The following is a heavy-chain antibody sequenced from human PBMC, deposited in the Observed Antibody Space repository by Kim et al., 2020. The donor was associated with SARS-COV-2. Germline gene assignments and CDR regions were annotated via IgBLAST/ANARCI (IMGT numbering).Heavy chain of an antibody. J-gene: IGHJ6*02. Sequence: GGSLRLSCAASGFTFSTYPMHWVRQAPGKGLEWVAVISYDGSNEYYADSVKGRFTISRDNAKNKVYLEMNSLRAEDTAVYYCATARGSMSRGFKGDGLDFWGQGTTGTVSS. D-gene: IGHD3-10*01. V-gene: IGHV3-30*04. CDR3: ATARGSMSRGFKGDGLDF. CDR2: ISYDGSNE. CDR1: GFTFSTYP.